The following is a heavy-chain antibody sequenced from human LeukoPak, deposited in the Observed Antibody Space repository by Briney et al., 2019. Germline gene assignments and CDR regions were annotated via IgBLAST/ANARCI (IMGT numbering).Heavy chain of an antibody. Sequence: GGSLRLSCAASGFTFSSYAMSWVRQAPGKWLEWGATISVSGGSTFYADSVKGRFTISRDNSKNTLSLQMPRLRPEDTAVYYCAKDNPTGRTGFDYWGQGTLVTVSS. V-gene: IGHV3-23*01. J-gene: IGHJ4*02. CDR3: AKDNPTGRTGFDY. CDR2: ISVSGGST. CDR1: GFTFSSYA. D-gene: IGHD4-17*01.